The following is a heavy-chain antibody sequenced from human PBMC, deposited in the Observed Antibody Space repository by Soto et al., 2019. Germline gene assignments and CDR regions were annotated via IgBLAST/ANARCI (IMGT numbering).Heavy chain of an antibody. Sequence: QVQLQESGPGLVKPSQTLSLTCTVSGGSISSDGHYWSWIRQHPGKGLEWIRYIYYSGSTYYNPSLKSQFTISADTSKNQFSLKLSSMAAADTAVYYCARLMGVGYGDPYMDVWGKGTTVTVSS. J-gene: IGHJ6*03. D-gene: IGHD4-17*01. CDR2: IYYSGST. CDR3: ARLMGVGYGDPYMDV. CDR1: GGSISSDGHY. V-gene: IGHV4-31*01.